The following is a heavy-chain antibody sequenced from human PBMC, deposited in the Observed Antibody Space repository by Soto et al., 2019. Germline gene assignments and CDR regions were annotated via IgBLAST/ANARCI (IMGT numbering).Heavy chain of an antibody. CDR2: IIPIFGTA. CDR3: ARRNAGHYKDSSRTKGALFDP. Sequence: GASVKVSCKASGGTFSSYAISWVRQAPGQGLEWMGGIIPIFGTANYAQKFQGRVTITADESTSTAYMELSSLRPEDTAVYYCARRNAGHYKDSSRTKGALFDPWGQGTLVTVSS. D-gene: IGHD3-22*01. CDR1: GGTFSSYA. J-gene: IGHJ5*02. V-gene: IGHV1-69*13.